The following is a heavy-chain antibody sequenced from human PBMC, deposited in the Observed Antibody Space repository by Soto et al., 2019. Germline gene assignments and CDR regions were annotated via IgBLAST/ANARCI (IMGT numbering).Heavy chain of an antibody. D-gene: IGHD2-2*01. CDR3: ARDLGTGFYQLDS. J-gene: IGHJ4*02. V-gene: IGHV4-38-2*02. CDR1: GYSISTGFN. CDR2: IYHSGST. Sequence: KPSETLSLTCAVSGYSISTGFNWAWIRQPPGKGLEWIGSIYHSGSTYYNLSLKSRVTISSDASKNQISLKLSSVTAADTALYYCARDLGTGFYQLDSWGQGTLVTVSS.